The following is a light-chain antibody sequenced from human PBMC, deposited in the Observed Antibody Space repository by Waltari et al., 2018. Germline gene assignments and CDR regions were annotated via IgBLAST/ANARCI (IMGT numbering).Light chain of an antibody. CDR1: NLNIGSIS. CDR3: ATWEGSQRV. Sequence: QSVVPQPPSASGTPGQRVTISCSGSNLNIGSISVYWFQQLPGAAPKLLMYDNDQRPSGVPDRFSASKSGTSASLAISALQSGDEADYYCATWEGSQRVFGTGTKVTVL. CDR2: DND. J-gene: IGLJ1*01. V-gene: IGLV1-44*01.